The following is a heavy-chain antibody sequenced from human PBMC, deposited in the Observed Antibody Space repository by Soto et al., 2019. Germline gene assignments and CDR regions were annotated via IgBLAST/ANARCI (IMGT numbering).Heavy chain of an antibody. CDR1: GFTFTSSA. CDR3: AADTQLGDRYNTAAQY. CDR2: IVVGSGNT. J-gene: IGHJ4*02. V-gene: IGHV1-58*01. Sequence: SVKASCRASGFTFTSSAGQWVRQARGQRLEWIAWIVVGSGNTNYAQKFQERVTITRDMSTSTAYMELSSLRSEDTAVYYCAADTQLGDRYNTAAQYWGQRTLVTVCS. D-gene: IGHD2-2*01.